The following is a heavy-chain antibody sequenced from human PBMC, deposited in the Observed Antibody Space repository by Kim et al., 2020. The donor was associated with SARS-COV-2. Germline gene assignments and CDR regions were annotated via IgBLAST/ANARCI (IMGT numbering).Heavy chain of an antibody. D-gene: IGHD6-13*01. CDR1: GYTFSDYW. V-gene: IGHV1-2*02. Sequence: ASVKVSCKASGYTFSDYWINWVRQAPGQGLEWIGWINPKSGGSNYAQTFKGRVTMTRDTSVSTAYMELSRLTSDDTAVYYCGRNEAATGSYSDYWGQGTLVTVSS. CDR3: GRNEAATGSYSDY. CDR2: INPKSGGS. J-gene: IGHJ4*02.